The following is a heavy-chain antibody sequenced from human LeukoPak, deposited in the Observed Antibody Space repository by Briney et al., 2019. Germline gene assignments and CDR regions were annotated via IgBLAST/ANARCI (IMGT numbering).Heavy chain of an antibody. CDR3: AKAGLHFWSGYYLFDY. Sequence: GGSLRLSCAASGFTFSSYAMSWVRQAPGKGLEWVSAISGSGGSTYYADSVKGRFTISRDNSKNTLYLQMNSLRAEDTAVYYCAKAGLHFWSGYYLFDYWGQGTLVTVSS. D-gene: IGHD3-3*02. CDR2: ISGSGGST. V-gene: IGHV3-23*01. CDR1: GFTFSSYA. J-gene: IGHJ4*02.